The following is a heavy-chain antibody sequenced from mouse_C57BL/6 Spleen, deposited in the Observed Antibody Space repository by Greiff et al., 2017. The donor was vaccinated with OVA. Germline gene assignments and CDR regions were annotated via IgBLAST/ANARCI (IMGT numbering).Heavy chain of an antibody. CDR1: GFSFNTYA. CDR2: IRSKSNNYAT. J-gene: IGHJ4*01. D-gene: IGHD4-1*01. Sequence: EVHLVESGGGLVQPKGSLKLSCAASGFSFNTYAMNWVRQAPGKGLEWVARIRSKSNNYATYYADSVKDRFTISRDDSESMLYLQMNNLKTEDTAMYYCVRQLGRGVAMDYWGQGTSVTVSS. CDR3: VRQLGRGVAMDY. V-gene: IGHV10-1*01.